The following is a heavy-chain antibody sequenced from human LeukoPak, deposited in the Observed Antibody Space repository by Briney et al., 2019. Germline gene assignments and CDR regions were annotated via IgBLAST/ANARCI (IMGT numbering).Heavy chain of an antibody. CDR1: GGYMNTYY. J-gene: IGHJ3*02. D-gene: IGHD6-13*01. Sequence: TSETLSLTCTVSGGYMNTYYWSWIRQPPGKGLEWIGFIYDSGSTNYNPSLKSRVSISVDTSKNQFSLRLSSVTAADTAVYYCARGWQQLSPRDAFDIWGQGTLVTVSS. CDR2: IYDSGST. V-gene: IGHV4-59*08. CDR3: ARGWQQLSPRDAFDI.